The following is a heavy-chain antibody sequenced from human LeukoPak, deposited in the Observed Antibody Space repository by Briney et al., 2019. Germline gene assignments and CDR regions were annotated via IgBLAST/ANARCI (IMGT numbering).Heavy chain of an antibody. D-gene: IGHD3-16*02. J-gene: IGHJ4*02. CDR2: ISWNTTIV. V-gene: IGHV3-9*03. CDR1: GFTFNDYA. Sequence: PGGSLRLSCTASGFTFNDYAMHWIRQGPGRGLQLVAGISWNTTIVDYGDSVKGRFTISRDNARDSLYLQMNSLRVEDMGIYYCARYTTAYHSFDYWGQGTLVAVSS. CDR3: ARYTTAYHSFDY.